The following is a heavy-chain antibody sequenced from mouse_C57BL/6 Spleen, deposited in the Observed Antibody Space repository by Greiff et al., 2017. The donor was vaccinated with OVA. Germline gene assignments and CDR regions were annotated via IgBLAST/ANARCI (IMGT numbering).Heavy chain of an antibody. CDR3: ARANYYGSRGDY. J-gene: IGHJ4*01. D-gene: IGHD1-1*01. CDR1: GYSITSGYY. CDR2: ISYDGSN. Sequence: VQLQQSGPGLVKPSQSLSLTCSVTGYSITSGYYWNWIRQFPGNKLEWMGYISYDGSNNYNPSLKNRISITRDTSTNQFFLKLNSVTTEDTATYNCARANYYGSRGDYWGQGTSVTVSS. V-gene: IGHV3-6*01.